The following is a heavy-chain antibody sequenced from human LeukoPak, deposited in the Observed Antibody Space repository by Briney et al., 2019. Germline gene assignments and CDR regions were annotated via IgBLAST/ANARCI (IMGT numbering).Heavy chain of an antibody. CDR3: ARVTAVAGFDH. V-gene: IGHV3-7*03. CDR1: GFTFSSYW. J-gene: IGHJ4*02. CDR2: IKDNGRQK. Sequence: GGSLRLSCAASGFTFSSYWMSWVRQAPGKGLEWVANIKDNGRQKYYVDSVKGRFTISRDNAKNSLSLQMNSLRAEDTAVYYCARVTAVAGFDHWGQGTLVTVSS. D-gene: IGHD6-19*01.